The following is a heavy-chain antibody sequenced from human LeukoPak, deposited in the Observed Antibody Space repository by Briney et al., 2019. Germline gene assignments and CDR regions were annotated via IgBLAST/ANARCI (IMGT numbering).Heavy chain of an antibody. V-gene: IGHV3-48*01. J-gene: IGHJ3*02. D-gene: IGHD3-22*01. CDR1: GFTFSSYS. CDR2: ISSSSSTI. CDR3: AKDQGYYDSSGDAFDI. Sequence: PGGSLGLSCAASGFTFSSYSMNWVRQAPGKGLEWVSYISSSSSTIYYADSVKGRFTISRDNAKNSLYLQMNSLRAEDTSIYYCAKDQGYYDSSGDAFDIWGQGTMVTVSS.